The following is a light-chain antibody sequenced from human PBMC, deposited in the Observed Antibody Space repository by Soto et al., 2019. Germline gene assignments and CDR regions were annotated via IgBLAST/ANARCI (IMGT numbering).Light chain of an antibody. CDR1: SSDVGDNY. CDR2: EVT. V-gene: IGLV2-8*01. Sequence: QSVMAQAPSASGSPGQSVTISCTGTSSDVGDNYVSWYQQHLGKAPTLIIYEVTLRPSAVTDRFSGSKSGNTASLTVSGLQEGYEADYYCSAYACSNTVVFGTGTKVTVL. CDR3: SAYACSNTVV. J-gene: IGLJ1*01.